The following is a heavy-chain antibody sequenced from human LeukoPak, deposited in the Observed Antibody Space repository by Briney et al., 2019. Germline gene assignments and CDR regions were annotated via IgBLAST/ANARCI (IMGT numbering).Heavy chain of an antibody. J-gene: IGHJ4*02. Sequence: ASVKVSCKASGYTFTGYYMHWVRQAPGQGLEWMGWINPNSGGTNYAQKFQGRVTMTRDTSISTAYMELSRLRSDDTAVYYCARGVLAIAVAVHFDYWGQGTLVTVSS. CDR1: GYTFTGYY. V-gene: IGHV1-2*02. CDR3: ARGVLAIAVAVHFDY. CDR2: INPNSGGT. D-gene: IGHD6-19*01.